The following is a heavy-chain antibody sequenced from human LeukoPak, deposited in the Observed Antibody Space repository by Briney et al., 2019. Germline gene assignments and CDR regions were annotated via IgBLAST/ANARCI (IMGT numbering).Heavy chain of an antibody. Sequence: PGRSLRLSCAASGFTFSSYGMHWVRQAPGKGLERVAVISYDGSNKYYADSVKGRFTISRDNSKNTLYLQMNSLRAEDTAVYYCAKDRTVVTPLYYFDYWGQGTLVTVSS. CDR1: GFTFSSYG. V-gene: IGHV3-30*18. CDR2: ISYDGSNK. D-gene: IGHD4-23*01. CDR3: AKDRTVVTPLYYFDY. J-gene: IGHJ4*02.